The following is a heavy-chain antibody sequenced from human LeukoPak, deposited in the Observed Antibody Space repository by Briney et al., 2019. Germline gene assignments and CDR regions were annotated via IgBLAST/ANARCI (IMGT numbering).Heavy chain of an antibody. CDR1: GFRFGDYA. J-gene: IGHJ5*02. Sequence: PGGSLRLSCTPSGFRFGDYAMSWVRQAPGKGLEWVDFIRSKGSGETTEYAASVRGRFTISRDDSKSTAYLQMNNLKIADTAVYFCTRAQMWFGQQGSWFDPWGQGTQVTVSS. CDR3: TRAQMWFGQQGSWFDP. V-gene: IGHV3-49*04. CDR2: IRSKGSGETT. D-gene: IGHD3-10*01.